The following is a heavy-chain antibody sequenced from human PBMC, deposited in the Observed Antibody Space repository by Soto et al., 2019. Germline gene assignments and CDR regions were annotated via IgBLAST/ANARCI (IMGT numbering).Heavy chain of an antibody. CDR1: GFTFSNYG. V-gene: IGHV3-33*01. D-gene: IGHD6-13*01. Sequence: QVQLVESGGGVVRPGRSLRLSCAASGFTFSNYGMHWVRQAPGKGLEWVAAIWYDGSNKYYADSVKGRFTISRDISKNTLYLQMTRLRAEDTAVYYCARERIAAAGTAYFDYWGQGTLVTVSS. CDR3: ARERIAAAGTAYFDY. CDR2: IWYDGSNK. J-gene: IGHJ4*02.